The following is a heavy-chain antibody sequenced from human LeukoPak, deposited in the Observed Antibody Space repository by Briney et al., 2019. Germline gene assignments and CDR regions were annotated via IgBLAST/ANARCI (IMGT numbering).Heavy chain of an antibody. CDR2: IIPILGIA. J-gene: IGHJ5*02. V-gene: IGHV1-69*04. Sequence: SVKVSCKASGGTFSSYAISWVRQAPGQGLEWMGRIIPILGIANYAQKFQGRVTITADKSTSTAYMELSGLRSEDTAVYYCARGIAVAGISRGFDPWGQGTLVTVSS. CDR1: GGTFSSYA. CDR3: ARGIAVAGISRGFDP. D-gene: IGHD6-19*01.